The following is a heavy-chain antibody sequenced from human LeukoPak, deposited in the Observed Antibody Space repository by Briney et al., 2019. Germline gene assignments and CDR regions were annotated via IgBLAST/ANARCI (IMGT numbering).Heavy chain of an antibody. CDR3: ARASQWLAFDY. J-gene: IGHJ4*02. V-gene: IGHV3-23*01. CDR1: GFXFSTYA. CDR2: ITGSGGST. Sequence: GGSLRLSCAASGFXFSTYAISWVRQAPGKGLEWVSAITGSGGSTYYADSVKGRFTISRDNSKNTLYLQMNSLRAEDTAVYFCARASQWLAFDYWGQGTLVTVSS. D-gene: IGHD6-19*01.